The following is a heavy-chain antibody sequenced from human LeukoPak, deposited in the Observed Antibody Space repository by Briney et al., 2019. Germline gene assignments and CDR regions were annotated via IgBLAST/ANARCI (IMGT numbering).Heavy chain of an antibody. Sequence: GESLKISCKGSGYRFTSYWIGWVRQMPGRGLEWMGIIYPGDSDTRYSPSFQGQVTISADKSISTAYLQWSSLKASDTAMYYCARHVSMVRGVRASRGADYWGQGTLVTVSS. V-gene: IGHV5-51*01. CDR3: ARHVSMVRGVRASRGADY. CDR2: IYPGDSDT. CDR1: GYRFTSYW. D-gene: IGHD3-10*01. J-gene: IGHJ4*02.